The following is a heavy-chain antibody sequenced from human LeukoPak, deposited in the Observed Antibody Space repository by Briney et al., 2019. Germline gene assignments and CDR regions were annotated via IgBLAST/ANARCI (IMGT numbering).Heavy chain of an antibody. J-gene: IGHJ4*02. CDR3: AKGVKRGITIFGVVITIGGFDY. Sequence: PGGSLRLSCAASGFSVSSNYMNWVRQAPGKGLEWVSIIYSGGTTYYADSVKGRFTISRDNSKNTLYLQMNSLRAEDTAVYYCAKGVKRGITIFGVVITIGGFDYWGQGTLVTVSS. CDR2: IYSGGTT. V-gene: IGHV3-53*01. D-gene: IGHD3-3*01. CDR1: GFSVSSNY.